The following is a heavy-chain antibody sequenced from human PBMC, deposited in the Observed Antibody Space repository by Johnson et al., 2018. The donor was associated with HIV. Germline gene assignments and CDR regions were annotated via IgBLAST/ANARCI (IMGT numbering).Heavy chain of an antibody. CDR2: VFSGDNT. V-gene: IGHV3-NL1*01. J-gene: IGHJ3*02. CDR1: GFTFSSYA. D-gene: IGHD3-10*01. CDR3: AKEDYYGSGSYDAFDI. Sequence: QVQLVESGGGVVQPGRSLRLSCAASGFTFSSYAMHWVRQAPGKGLEWVSIVFSGDNTYYADSVKGRFTISRDNSKNTLYLQMNSLRAEDTAVYYCAKEDYYGSGSYDAFDIWGQGTMVTVSS.